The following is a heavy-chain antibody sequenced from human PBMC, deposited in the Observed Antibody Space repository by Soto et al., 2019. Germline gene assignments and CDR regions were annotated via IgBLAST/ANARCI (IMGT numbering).Heavy chain of an antibody. J-gene: IGHJ4*02. CDR2: IYPGDSDT. CDR3: ARVGIAAAGTVPFDY. V-gene: IGHV5-51*01. Sequence: PGESLKISCQGSGYSFTSYWIGWVRQMPGKGLEWMGIIYPGDSDTRYSPYFQGQVTISADKSISTAYLQWSSLKASDTAMYYCARVGIAAAGTVPFDYWGQGTLVTVSS. D-gene: IGHD6-13*01. CDR1: GYSFTSYW.